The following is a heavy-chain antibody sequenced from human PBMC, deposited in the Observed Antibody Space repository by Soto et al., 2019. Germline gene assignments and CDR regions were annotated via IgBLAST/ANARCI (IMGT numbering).Heavy chain of an antibody. Sequence: GASVKVSCKASGFTFTSSAMQWVRQARGQRLEWIGWIVVGSGNTNYAQKFQERVTITRDMSTSTAYMELSSLRSEDTAVYYCAADGDGEYCSSTSCPEYYYYYMDVWGKGTTVTVSS. J-gene: IGHJ6*03. CDR2: IVVGSGNT. CDR3: AADGDGEYCSSTSCPEYYYYYMDV. V-gene: IGHV1-58*02. CDR1: GFTFTSSA. D-gene: IGHD2-2*01.